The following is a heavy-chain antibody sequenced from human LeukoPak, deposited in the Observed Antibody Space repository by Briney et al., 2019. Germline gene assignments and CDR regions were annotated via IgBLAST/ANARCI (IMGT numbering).Heavy chain of an antibody. J-gene: IGHJ4*02. CDR2: ISYDGSNK. Sequence: PGRSLRLSCAASGFTFSTYAMHWVRQAPGKGLEWVAVISYDGSNKYYADSVKGRFTISRDNSKNTLYLQMNSLRAEDAAVYYCAKGRRTPLVGTTTKSWIDYWGQGTLVTVSS. CDR1: GFTFSTYA. V-gene: IGHV3-30*04. CDR3: AKGRRTPLVGTTTKSWIDY. D-gene: IGHD1-26*01.